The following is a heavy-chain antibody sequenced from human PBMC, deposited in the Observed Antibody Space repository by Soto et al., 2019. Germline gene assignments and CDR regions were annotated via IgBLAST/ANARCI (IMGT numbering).Heavy chain of an antibody. CDR3: ARAPRNYYDSSGYGPDY. D-gene: IGHD3-22*01. V-gene: IGHV1-18*01. J-gene: IGHJ4*02. CDR2: ISAYNGNT. CDR1: GYTFTSYG. Sequence: GASVKVSCKASGYTFTSYGISWVRQAPGQGLEWMGWISAYNGNTNYAQKLQGRVTMTTDTSTSTAYMELRGLRSDDTAVYYCARAPRNYYDSSGYGPDYWGQGTLVTVSS.